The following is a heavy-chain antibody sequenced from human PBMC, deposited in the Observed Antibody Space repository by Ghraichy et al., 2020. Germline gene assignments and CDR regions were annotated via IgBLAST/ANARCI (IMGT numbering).Heavy chain of an antibody. Sequence: GGSLRLSCAASGFTFRSYGMHWVRQAPGKGLEWVAFIRYDGSKTYYGDSVKGRFTISRDNSKNTLYLQMNSLRTEDTAVYYCAKDPCDGDCLEYALDIWGQGTLVTVSS. D-gene: IGHD2-21*02. CDR1: GFTFRSYG. CDR2: IRYDGSKT. J-gene: IGHJ3*02. V-gene: IGHV3-30*02. CDR3: AKDPCDGDCLEYALDI.